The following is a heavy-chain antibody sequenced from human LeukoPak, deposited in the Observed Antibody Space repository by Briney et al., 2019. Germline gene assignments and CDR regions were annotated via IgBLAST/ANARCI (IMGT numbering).Heavy chain of an antibody. Sequence: ASVKVSCKASGYTFSSHGITWVRQAPGQGLEWMGRISANNGNTNYAQKLQGRVTVTTDTSTSIAYMELRSLRSDDTAVYYCAREGTAGRYYFDYWGQGTLVTVSS. CDR1: GYTFSSHG. J-gene: IGHJ4*02. CDR3: AREGTAGRYYFDY. V-gene: IGHV1-18*01. D-gene: IGHD3-10*01. CDR2: ISANNGNT.